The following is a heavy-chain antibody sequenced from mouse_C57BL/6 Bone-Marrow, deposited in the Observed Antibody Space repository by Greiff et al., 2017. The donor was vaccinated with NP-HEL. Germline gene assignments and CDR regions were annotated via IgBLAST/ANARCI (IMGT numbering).Heavy chain of an antibody. Sequence: EVMLVESGGGLVKPGGSLKLSCAASGFTFSDYGMHWVRPAPEKGLEWVAYISSGSSTIYYADTVKGRFTISRDNAKNTLFLQMTSLRSEDTDMYYCAGGDGYYFDCWSQGTTLTVSS. CDR2: ISSGSSTI. CDR3: AGGDGYYFDC. D-gene: IGHD1-1*01. V-gene: IGHV5-17*01. J-gene: IGHJ2*01. CDR1: GFTFSDYG.